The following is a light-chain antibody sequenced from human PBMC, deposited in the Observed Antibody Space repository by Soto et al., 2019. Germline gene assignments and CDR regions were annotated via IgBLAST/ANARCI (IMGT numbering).Light chain of an antibody. CDR3: QQRSNRPLT. J-gene: IGKJ5*01. CDR1: QSVSSY. V-gene: IGKV3-11*01. CDR2: DTS. Sequence: EIVLTQSPGTLSLSPGERATLSCRASQSVSSYLAWYQQKPVQAPRLLIYDTSISASGVPARFSGSGSGTDFTLTISSLDPEDFAVYYCQQRSNRPLTFGQGTRLEIK.